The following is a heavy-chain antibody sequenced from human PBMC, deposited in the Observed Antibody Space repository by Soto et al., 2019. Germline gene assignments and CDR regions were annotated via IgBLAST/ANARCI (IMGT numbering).Heavy chain of an antibody. V-gene: IGHV4-59*01. J-gene: IGHJ4*02. CDR1: GGSISNFY. D-gene: IGHD2-8*01. CDR3: ARAPMVLSRSYFDS. Sequence: ETLSLTCTVSGGSISNFYWSWIRQPPGKGLEWIGYISYSGNTNYNPSLKSRVSISVGTSKNQLSLNLTSVTAADTAVYYCARAPMVLSRSYFDSWGQGTPVTVSS. CDR2: ISYSGNT.